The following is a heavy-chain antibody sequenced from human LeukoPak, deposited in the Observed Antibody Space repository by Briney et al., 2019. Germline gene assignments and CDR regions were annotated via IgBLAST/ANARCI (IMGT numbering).Heavy chain of an antibody. V-gene: IGHV4-59*01. Sequence: SETLSLTCTLSGGSISSNYWSWIRQPPGKGLEWIGYIYYSGSTNYNPSLKSRVTISVDTSKNQFSLKLSSVTAADTAVYYCARGTGWLNDYWGQGTLVTVSS. CDR3: ARGTGWLNDY. CDR2: IYYSGST. CDR1: GGSISSNY. D-gene: IGHD1-14*01. J-gene: IGHJ4*02.